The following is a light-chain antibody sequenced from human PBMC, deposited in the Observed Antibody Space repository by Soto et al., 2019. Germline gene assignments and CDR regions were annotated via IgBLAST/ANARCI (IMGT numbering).Light chain of an antibody. CDR3: HQYSNGPPWA. CDR1: QSVAGK. V-gene: IGKV3-15*01. J-gene: IGKJ1*01. CDR2: GAS. Sequence: EIEMTQSPATLSVSPGDRATLSCRASQSVAGKLAWYQQKPGQAPRLLIYGASTRATGIPARFSGSGSGTEFTLTIGSLQSEDFAVYYCHQYSNGPPWAFGQGTKVDI.